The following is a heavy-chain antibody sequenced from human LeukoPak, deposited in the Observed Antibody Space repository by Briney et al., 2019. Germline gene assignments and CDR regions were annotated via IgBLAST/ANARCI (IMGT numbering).Heavy chain of an antibody. Sequence: ASVKVSCKASGYTFTGYYMHWVRQAPGKGLEWVGGFDPEDGETIYAQKFQGRVTMTEDTSTDTAYMEPSSLRSEDTAVYYCATALSGYDLGTDYWGQGTLVTVSS. V-gene: IGHV1-24*01. CDR1: GYTFTGYY. CDR2: FDPEDGET. J-gene: IGHJ4*02. D-gene: IGHD5-12*01. CDR3: ATALSGYDLGTDY.